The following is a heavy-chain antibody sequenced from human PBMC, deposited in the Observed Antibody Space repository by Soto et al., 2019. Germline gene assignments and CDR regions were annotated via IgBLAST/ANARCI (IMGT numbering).Heavy chain of an antibody. Sequence: PSETLSLTCTVSGGSISSGVYYWSWIRQHPGKGLEWIGYIYYSGNTYYNPSLKSRVTISLDTSKSQFSLQLSSVTAADTAVYYCATRPLLPGAPWGQGTMVTVSS. D-gene: IGHD3-22*01. J-gene: IGHJ3*01. CDR2: IYYSGNT. V-gene: IGHV4-31*03. CDR3: ATRPLLPGAP. CDR1: GGSISSGVYY.